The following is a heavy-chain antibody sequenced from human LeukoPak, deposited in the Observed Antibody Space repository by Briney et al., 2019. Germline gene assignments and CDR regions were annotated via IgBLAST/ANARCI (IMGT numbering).Heavy chain of an antibody. CDR3: ARGGSGWYHYYYMDV. V-gene: IGHV4-38-2*02. D-gene: IGHD6-19*01. Sequence: SETLSLTCTVSGYSISSGYYWGWIRQPPGKGLEWIGSIYHSGSAYYNPSLKSRVTISVDTSKNQFSLKLSSVTAADTAVYYCARGGSGWYHYYYMDVWGKGTTVTVFS. CDR1: GYSISSGYY. CDR2: IYHSGSA. J-gene: IGHJ6*03.